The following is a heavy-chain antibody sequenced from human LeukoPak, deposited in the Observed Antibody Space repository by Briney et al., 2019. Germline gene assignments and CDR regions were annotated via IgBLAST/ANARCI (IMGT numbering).Heavy chain of an antibody. CDR1: GFTFSSYG. D-gene: IGHD1-20*01. CDR2: ISSSSTI. Sequence: GGSLRLSCAASGFTFSSYGMHWVRQTPGKGLEWVSYISSSSTIYYADSVKGRFTISRDNAKNSLYLQMNSLRDEDTAVYYCAREGYNWNDSRFYYYYYMDVWGKGTTVTVSS. J-gene: IGHJ6*03. V-gene: IGHV3-48*02. CDR3: AREGYNWNDSRFYYYYYMDV.